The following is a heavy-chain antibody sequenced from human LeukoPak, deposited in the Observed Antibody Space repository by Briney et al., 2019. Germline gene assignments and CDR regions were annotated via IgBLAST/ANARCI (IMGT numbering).Heavy chain of an antibody. CDR1: GFTFSNYW. V-gene: IGHV3-7*01. Sequence: RTGGSLRLSCAASGFTFSNYWMSWVRQAPGKGPEWVANIKQDGTEKYYVDSVKGRFTISRDNAKNSLYLQMNSLRAEDTAVYYCARHYYDTSGYYGRDYFDYWGQGTLVTVSS. CDR2: IKQDGTEK. D-gene: IGHD3-22*01. J-gene: IGHJ4*02. CDR3: ARHYYDTSGYYGRDYFDY.